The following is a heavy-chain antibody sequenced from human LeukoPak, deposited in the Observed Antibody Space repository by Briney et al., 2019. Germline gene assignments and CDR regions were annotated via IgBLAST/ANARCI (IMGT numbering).Heavy chain of an antibody. CDR1: GFTFSSYG. J-gene: IGHJ4*02. D-gene: IGHD3-22*01. V-gene: IGHV3-30*18. CDR2: ISYDGSNK. Sequence: GGSLRLSCAASGFTFSSYGMHWVRQAPGKGLEWVAVISYDGSNKYYADSVKGRFTISRDNPKNTLYLQMNSLRAEDTAVYYCAKDIGGYYYDSSGLFDYWGQGTLVTVSS. CDR3: AKDIGGYYYDSSGLFDY.